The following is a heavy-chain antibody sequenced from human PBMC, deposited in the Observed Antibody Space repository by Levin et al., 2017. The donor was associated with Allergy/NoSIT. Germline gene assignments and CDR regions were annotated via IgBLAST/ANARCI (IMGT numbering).Heavy chain of an antibody. J-gene: IGHJ6*02. V-gene: IGHV3-69-1*02. CDR1: GFTFSDYS. Sequence: GGSLRLSCAASGFTFSDYSMKWVRQAPGKGLEWFSYISSSTTSYADSVKGRFTISRDNAKSLLYLQMNSLRAEDAAVYYCAREGYYSGLDVWGQGTTVTVSS. CDR2: ISSSTT. CDR3: AREGYYSGLDV.